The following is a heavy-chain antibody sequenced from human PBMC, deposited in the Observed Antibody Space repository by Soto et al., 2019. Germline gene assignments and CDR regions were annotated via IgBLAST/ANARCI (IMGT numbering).Heavy chain of an antibody. CDR3: ARGSVSWFDP. Sequence: ASVKVSCKASGYTFTSYYMHWVRQAPGQGLEWMGGIIPIFGTANYAQKFQGRVTITADGSTSTAYMELSSLRSEDTAVYYCARGSVSWFDPWGQGTLVAVSS. J-gene: IGHJ5*02. CDR2: IIPIFGTA. CDR1: GYTFTSYY. V-gene: IGHV1-69*13. D-gene: IGHD2-15*01.